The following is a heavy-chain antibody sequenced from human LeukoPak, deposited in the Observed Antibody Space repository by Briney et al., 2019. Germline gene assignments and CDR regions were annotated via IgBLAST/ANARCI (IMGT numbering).Heavy chain of an antibody. D-gene: IGHD3-22*01. CDR1: GYTLTELS. CDR3: ATAYYYDSSGYYYFDY. CDR2: FDPEDGET. J-gene: IGHJ4*02. Sequence: ASVKVSCKVSGYTLTELSMHWVRHAPGKGLEWMAGFDPEDGETIYAQKFQGRVTMTENTSTDTAYMELSSLRSEDTAVYYCATAYYYDSSGYYYFDYWGQGTLVTVSS. V-gene: IGHV1-24*01.